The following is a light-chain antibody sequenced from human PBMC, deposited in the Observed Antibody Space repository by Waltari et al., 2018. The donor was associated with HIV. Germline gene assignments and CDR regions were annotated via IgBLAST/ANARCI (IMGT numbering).Light chain of an antibody. CDR1: SGSIASTY. CDR3: HCFDSSRQV. Sequence: NFMLTQPHSVSESPGKTITISCTRTSGSIASTYVQWYQQRPGSAPTTVIFEDEHRPSGVPERLSVSIGRSSNSGSLAVSGLKADDGACDYCHCFDSSRQVFGGGTKLTVL. V-gene: IGLV6-57*04. CDR2: EDE. J-gene: IGLJ3*02.